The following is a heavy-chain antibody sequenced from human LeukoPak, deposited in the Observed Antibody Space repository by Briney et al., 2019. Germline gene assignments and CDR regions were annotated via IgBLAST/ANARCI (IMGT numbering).Heavy chain of an antibody. V-gene: IGHV3-23*01. J-gene: IGHJ5*02. D-gene: IGHD6-13*01. CDR2: ISHNGDRI. CDR3: AKDTVAAAGTAWFDP. Sequence: GGSLRLSCAASGFTFSSYAMSWVRQAPGKGLEWVSGISHNGDRIYYADSVKGRFTISRDNSKNTLYLQMNSLRPEDTALYYCAKDTVAAAGTAWFDPWGQGILVTVSS. CDR1: GFTFSSYA.